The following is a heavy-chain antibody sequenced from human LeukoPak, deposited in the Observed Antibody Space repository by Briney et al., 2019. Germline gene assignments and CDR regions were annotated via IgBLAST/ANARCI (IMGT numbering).Heavy chain of an antibody. J-gene: IGHJ6*02. D-gene: IGHD2-21*02. V-gene: IGHV3-33*01. Sequence: PGGSLRLSCAASGFTFSSYGMHWVRQAPGKGLEWVAVIWYDGSNKYYADSVKGRFTVSRDNSKNTLYLQMNSLRAEDTAVYYCAGGTCGGDCQEVYYYYYGMDVWGQGTTVTVSS. CDR3: AGGTCGGDCQEVYYYYYGMDV. CDR2: IWYDGSNK. CDR1: GFTFSSYG.